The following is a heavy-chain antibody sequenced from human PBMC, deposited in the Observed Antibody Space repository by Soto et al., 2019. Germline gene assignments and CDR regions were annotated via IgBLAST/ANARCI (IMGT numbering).Heavy chain of an antibody. CDR3: AKDGVNWGWGGQGMDV. V-gene: IGHV3-23*01. CDR2: ISGSGDST. Sequence: AGGSLRLSCAASGFTFSTYAMTWVRQAPGRGLEWVSSISGSGDSTYYADSVKGRFTISRDNSKNTLYLQMNSLRAEDTAVYYCAKDGVNWGWGGQGMDVWGQGTTVTVS. D-gene: IGHD7-27*01. CDR1: GFTFSTYA. J-gene: IGHJ6*02.